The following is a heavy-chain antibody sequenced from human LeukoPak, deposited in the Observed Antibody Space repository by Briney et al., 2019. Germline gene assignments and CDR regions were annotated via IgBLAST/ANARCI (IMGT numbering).Heavy chain of an antibody. CDR1: GFTFSSYW. CDR2: IKQDGSEK. V-gene: IGHV3-7*01. J-gene: IGHJ4*02. CDR3: ARDPRYYYDSSGCIDY. Sequence: GGSLRLSCAASGFTFSSYWMSWVRQAPGKGLEWVANIKQDGSEKYYVDSVKGRFTISRDNAKNSLYLQMNSLRAEDTAVYYCARDPRYYYDSSGCIDYWGQGTLVTVSS. D-gene: IGHD3-22*01.